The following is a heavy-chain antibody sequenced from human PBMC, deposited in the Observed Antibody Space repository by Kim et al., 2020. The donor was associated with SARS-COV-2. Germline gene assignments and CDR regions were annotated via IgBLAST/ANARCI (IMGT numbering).Heavy chain of an antibody. D-gene: IGHD2-8*02. CDR1: GFTFISYA. CDR2: ISGSGGST. CDR3: AKVRARLLGYYYYGMDV. V-gene: IGHV3-23*01. J-gene: IGHJ6*04. Sequence: GGSLRLSCAVSGFTFISYAMSWVRQAPGKGLEWVSAISGSGGSTYYADSVKGRFTISRDNSKNTLYLQMNSLRAEDTAVYYCAKVRARLLGYYYYGMDVWGKGTTVTVSS.